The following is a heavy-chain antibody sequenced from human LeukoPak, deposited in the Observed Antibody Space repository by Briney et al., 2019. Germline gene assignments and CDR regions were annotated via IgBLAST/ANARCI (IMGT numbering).Heavy chain of an antibody. J-gene: IGHJ5*02. CDR3: AKEYYEPFAT. V-gene: IGHV4-59*01. D-gene: IGHD2/OR15-2a*01. CDR1: GSSLSSYY. Sequence: SETLSLTCSVSGSSLSSYYWDWLRQSPGKGLEWIGYISDTGKTYSNPSLKSRVTISLDMPNKQFSLRLRSVTAADSASYYCAKEYYEPFATWGPGTLVTVSS. CDR2: ISDTGKT.